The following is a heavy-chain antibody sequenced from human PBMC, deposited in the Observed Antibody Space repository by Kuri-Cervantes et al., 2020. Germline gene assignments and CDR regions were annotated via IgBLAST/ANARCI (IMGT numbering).Heavy chain of an antibody. J-gene: IGHJ4*01. CDR2: IFGGGRT. D-gene: IGHD6-13*01. Sequence: GESLKISCAASGFTFSSYMSWVRQAPGKGLEWVSVIFGGGRTHYADSVKGRFAISRDHSKHTLHLQMNSLRVEDTAVYYCAKLGLSYWGHGTLVTVSS. CDR1: GFTFSSY. V-gene: IGHV3-53*01. CDR3: AKLGLSY.